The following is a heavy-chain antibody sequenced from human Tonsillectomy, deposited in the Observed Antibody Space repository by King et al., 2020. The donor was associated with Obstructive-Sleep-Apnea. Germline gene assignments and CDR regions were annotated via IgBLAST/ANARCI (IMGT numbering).Heavy chain of an antibody. D-gene: IGHD1-26*01. CDR1: GFPFSSYG. Sequence: VQLVESGGGLVKPGGSLRISCAASGFPFSSYGMNWVRQAPGKGLECVSSISGSGDYIYHAESVKGRFTISRDNAKSSVYLQMNDLRAEDAAIYFCASDRCSGTTCYDVFDIWGQGTTVTVSS. CDR3: ASDRCSGTTCYDVFDI. V-gene: IGHV3-21*01. J-gene: IGHJ3*02. CDR2: ISGSGDYI.